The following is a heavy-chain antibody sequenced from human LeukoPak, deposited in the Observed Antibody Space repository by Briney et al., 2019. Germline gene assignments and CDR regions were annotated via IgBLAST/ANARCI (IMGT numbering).Heavy chain of an antibody. J-gene: IGHJ4*02. CDR2: IYYSGGT. CDR3: ARVRGINFDY. D-gene: IGHD1-14*01. Sequence: SETLSLTCTVSGGSISSGGYYWSWIRQHPGKGLEWIGYIYYSGGTYYNPSLKSRVTISVDTSKNQFSLKLSSVTAADTAVYYCARVRGINFDYWGQGTLVTVSS. CDR1: GGSISSGGYY. V-gene: IGHV4-31*03.